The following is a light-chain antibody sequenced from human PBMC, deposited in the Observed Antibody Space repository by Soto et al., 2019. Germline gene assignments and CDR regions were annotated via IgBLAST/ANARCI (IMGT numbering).Light chain of an antibody. CDR2: DVN. CDR1: SSDVGGYDY. J-gene: IGLJ2*01. Sequence: QSALTQPASVSGSPGQSITISCTGTSSDVGGYDYVSWCQQHPGKAPELIIYDVNNRPSGVSNRFSGSKSGNTASLTISGLPAEDEADYYCCSYTSISTLVFGGGTKLTVL. CDR3: CSYTSISTLV. V-gene: IGLV2-14*03.